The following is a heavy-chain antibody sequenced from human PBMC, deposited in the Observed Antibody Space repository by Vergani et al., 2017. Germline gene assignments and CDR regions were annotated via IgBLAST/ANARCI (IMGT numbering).Heavy chain of an antibody. Sequence: QVQLVQSGAEVKKPGSSVKVSCKASGGTFSSYAISWVRQAPGQGLEWMGRIIPIFGTANYAQKFQGRVTITADESTSTAYMELSSLRSEDTAVYYCASDSYCGGDCSSPRPYYYYGMDVWGQGTTVTVSS. D-gene: IGHD2-21*02. CDR1: GGTFSSYA. J-gene: IGHJ6*02. CDR2: IIPIFGTA. CDR3: ASDSYCGGDCSSPRPYYYYGMDV. V-gene: IGHV1-69*13.